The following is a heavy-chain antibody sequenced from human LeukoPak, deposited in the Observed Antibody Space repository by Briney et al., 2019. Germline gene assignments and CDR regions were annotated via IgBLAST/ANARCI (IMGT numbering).Heavy chain of an antibody. CDR2: INPNSGGT. D-gene: IGHD3-22*01. CDR3: ARMEGYPRFTYDSSGYYFKH. CDR1: GYTFTSYY. V-gene: IGHV1-2*02. Sequence: GASVKVSCKASGYTFTSYYMHWVRQAPGQGLEWVGWINPNSGGTNYAQKFQGRVPMTRDTSISTAYMELSRLRSDDTAVYYCARMEGYPRFTYDSSGYYFKHWGQGTLVTVSS. J-gene: IGHJ1*01.